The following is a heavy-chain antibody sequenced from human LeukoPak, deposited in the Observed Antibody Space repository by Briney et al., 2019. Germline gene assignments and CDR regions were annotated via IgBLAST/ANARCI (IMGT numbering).Heavy chain of an antibody. V-gene: IGHV5-51*01. J-gene: IGHJ4*02. Sequence: GESLKISCKGSGYTFTNYCIGWVRQMPGKGLQWRVVIYPGDSDTRYSPSSVDQVTISADKSINTAYLQWSRLKASDTAMYYCATLLATVTPFDYWGQGTLVTVSS. CDR1: GYTFTNYC. CDR2: IYPGDSDT. CDR3: ATLLATVTPFDY. D-gene: IGHD4-17*01.